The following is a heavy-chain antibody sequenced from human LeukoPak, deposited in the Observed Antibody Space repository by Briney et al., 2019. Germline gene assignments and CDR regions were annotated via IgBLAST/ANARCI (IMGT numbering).Heavy chain of an antibody. Sequence: GGSLRLSCAASGFTFSSYAMTWVRQAPGKGLEWLSAISGSGGSTYYADSVKGRFTISRDNSRNTVYLQMNSLRADDTAVYSCAKSLVPAADFGYWGQGTLVTVSS. J-gene: IGHJ4*02. CDR3: AKSLVPAADFGY. V-gene: IGHV3-23*01. CDR2: ISGSGGST. CDR1: GFTFSSYA. D-gene: IGHD2-2*01.